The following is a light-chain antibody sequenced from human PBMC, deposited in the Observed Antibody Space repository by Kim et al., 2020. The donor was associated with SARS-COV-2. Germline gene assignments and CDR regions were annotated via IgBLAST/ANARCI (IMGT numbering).Light chain of an antibody. V-gene: IGKV1-39*01. J-gene: IGKJ5*01. CDR2: AAS. CDR1: QSISSY. Sequence: ASVGDRVTITCRASQSISSYLDWYQQKPGKAPKLLIYAASSLQSGVPSRFSGSGSGTDFALTISSLQPEDFATYYCQQSYSTPITFGQGTRLEIK. CDR3: QQSYSTPIT.